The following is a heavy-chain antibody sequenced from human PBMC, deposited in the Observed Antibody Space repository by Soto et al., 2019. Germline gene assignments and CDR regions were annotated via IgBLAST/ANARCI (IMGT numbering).Heavy chain of an antibody. Sequence: QVQLVESGGGVVQPGGTLRLSCAVSGFTFSSYGMQWVRQAPGKGLEWVAVIAYDGSLKYYVDSVKGRFTISRDNSKNPLYLQINSLRGEDTAVYYCAKDLKVSRSHYRTLNYYYGMDVWGQGTTVSVSS. J-gene: IGHJ6*02. CDR2: IAYDGSLK. CDR1: GFTFSSYG. CDR3: AKDLKVSRSHYRTLNYYYGMDV. D-gene: IGHD3-10*01. V-gene: IGHV3-30*18.